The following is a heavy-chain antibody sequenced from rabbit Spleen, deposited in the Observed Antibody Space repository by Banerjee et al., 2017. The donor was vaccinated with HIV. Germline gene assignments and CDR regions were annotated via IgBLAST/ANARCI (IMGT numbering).Heavy chain of an antibody. CDR1: GFSFSAGYY. CDR3: ARDTSSSFSSYGMDL. CDR2: INTVTGKT. Sequence: QEQLVESGGGLVKPGASLTLTCTASGFSFSAGYYMCWVRQAPGKGLEWIACINTVTGKTVYASWAKGRFIMSRTSSTTVTLQMTSLTAADTATYFCARDTSSSFSSYGMDLWGPGTLVTVS. V-gene: IGHV1S45*01. D-gene: IGHD1-1*01. J-gene: IGHJ6*01.